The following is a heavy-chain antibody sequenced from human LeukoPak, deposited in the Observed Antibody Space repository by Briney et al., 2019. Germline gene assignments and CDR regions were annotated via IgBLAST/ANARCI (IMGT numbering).Heavy chain of an antibody. CDR3: ARDPAGEYCSGGSRYSEYYYYGMDV. D-gene: IGHD2-15*01. Sequence: SETLSLTCTVSGGSISSYYWSWIRQPAGKGLEWIGRIYTSGSTNYNPSLKSRVTMSVDTSKNQFSLKLSSVTAADTAVYYCARDPAGEYCSGGSRYSEYYYYGMDVWGQGTTVTVSS. V-gene: IGHV4-4*07. CDR2: IYTSGST. CDR1: GGSISSYY. J-gene: IGHJ6*02.